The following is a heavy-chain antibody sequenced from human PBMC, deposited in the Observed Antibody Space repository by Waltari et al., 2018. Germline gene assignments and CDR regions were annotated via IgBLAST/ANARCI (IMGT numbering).Heavy chain of an antibody. D-gene: IGHD3-3*01. J-gene: IGHJ4*02. Sequence: EVQLVESGGGLVQPGGSLRLSCAASGFTFRTYWLHWVRQAPGKGLVWVSRINTDGTDTAYADSVKGRFTSSRDDSKNTLYLQMNSLRDEDTAIYYCARERRGYYAEWWVQGTLVAVSS. CDR1: GFTFRTYW. CDR3: ARERRGYYAEW. V-gene: IGHV3-74*01. CDR2: INTDGTDT.